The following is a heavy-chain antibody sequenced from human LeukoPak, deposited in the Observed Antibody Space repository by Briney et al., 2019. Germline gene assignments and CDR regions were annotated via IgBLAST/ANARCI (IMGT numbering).Heavy chain of an antibody. D-gene: IGHD3-10*01. CDR1: GYTFTSYD. J-gene: IGHJ6*02. V-gene: IGHV1-8*01. Sequence: GASVKVSCKASGYTFTSYDINWVRQATGQGLEWMGWMNPNSGNTGYAQKFQGRVTMTRNTSISTAYMELSSLRSEDTAVYYCAKNLYGSGSHRTFYGMDVWGQGTTVTVSS. CDR3: AKNLYGSGSHRTFYGMDV. CDR2: MNPNSGNT.